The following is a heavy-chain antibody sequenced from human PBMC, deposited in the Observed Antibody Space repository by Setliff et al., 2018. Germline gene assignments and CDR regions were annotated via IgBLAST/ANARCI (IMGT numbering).Heavy chain of an antibody. J-gene: IGHJ4*02. Sequence: ASVKVSCKASGYTFTDFGINWVRQAPGQGLEWMGWINNYSFKTNYPQKFLGRVTVTTDTSTGTAYMELWSLTSDDTAIYYCARINFYVSSGYYYAPDYWGPGTLVTVSS. V-gene: IGHV1-18*01. D-gene: IGHD3-22*01. CDR1: GYTFTDFG. CDR2: INNYSFKT. CDR3: ARINFYVSSGYYYAPDY.